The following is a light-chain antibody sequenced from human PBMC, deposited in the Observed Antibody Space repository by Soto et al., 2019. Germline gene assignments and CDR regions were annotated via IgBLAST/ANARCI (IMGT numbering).Light chain of an antibody. Sequence: EVVLTQSPGTVSLSPGERATLSCRASQSVTSNYLAWYQQKPGQAPRLLIYTASSRATGIPDRFSGSGSGTDFSLTFSRLEHQDFAVYYCQQYGSSLTWTFGQGTKVEIK. CDR3: QQYGSSLTWT. CDR2: TAS. V-gene: IGKV3-20*01. CDR1: QSVTSNY. J-gene: IGKJ1*01.